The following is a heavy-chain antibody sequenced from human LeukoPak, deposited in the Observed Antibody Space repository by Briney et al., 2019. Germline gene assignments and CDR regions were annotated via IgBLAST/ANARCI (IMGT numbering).Heavy chain of an antibody. CDR3: ARSYSSSPTFDY. J-gene: IGHJ4*02. CDR1: GYTFTNYY. CDR2: INPSGGST. Sequence: GASVKVSCKASGYTFTNYYMHWVRQAPGQGLGWMGIINPSGGSTTYAQKFQGRVTMTRDTSTSTVYMELSSLRSEDTAVYYCARSYSSSPTFDYWGQGTLVTVSS. V-gene: IGHV1-46*01. D-gene: IGHD6-6*01.